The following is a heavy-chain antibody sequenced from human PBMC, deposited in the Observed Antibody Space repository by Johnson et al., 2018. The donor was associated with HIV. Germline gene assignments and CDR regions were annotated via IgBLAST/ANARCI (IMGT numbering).Heavy chain of an antibody. Sequence: EQLVESGGGLVQPGGSLRLSCAASGFTFSSYDMHWVRQATGKGLEWVSAIGTAGDTYYPGSVKGRFTISRENAKNTLYLQMNSLRAEDTAVYYCAKTYSGSNRDACDIWGLGTKVTVSS. CDR3: AKTYSGSNRDACDI. J-gene: IGHJ3*02. CDR2: IGTAGDT. CDR1: GFTFSSYD. D-gene: IGHD1-26*01. V-gene: IGHV3-13*01.